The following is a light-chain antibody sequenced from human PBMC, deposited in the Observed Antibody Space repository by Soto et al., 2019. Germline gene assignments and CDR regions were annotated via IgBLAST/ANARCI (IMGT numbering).Light chain of an antibody. CDR3: TQGTHWPHT. CDR1: QSLVYSDGNTY. J-gene: IGKJ2*01. V-gene: IGKV2-30*01. Sequence: DVVMTQSPLFLPVTLGQPASISCRSSQSLVYSDGNTYLSWFQQRPGQSPRRLIYEVSNRDSGVPDRFSGCGSGTDFTLKISRVEAEDVGVYYCTQGTHWPHTFGQGTKLEI. CDR2: EVS.